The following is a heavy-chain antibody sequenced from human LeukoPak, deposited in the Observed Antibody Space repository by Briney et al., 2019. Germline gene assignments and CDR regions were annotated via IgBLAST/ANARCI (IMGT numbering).Heavy chain of an antibody. CDR3: ARLWGDGYNLDY. CDR1: GFTFSSHG. D-gene: IGHD5-24*01. J-gene: IGHJ4*02. CDR2: IWYDGSNK. V-gene: IGHV3-33*01. Sequence: GRSLRLSCAASGFTFSSHGMHWVRQAPGKGLEWVAVIWYDGSNKYYADSVKGRFTISRDNSKNTLYLQMNSLRAEDTAVYYCARLWGDGYNLDYWGQGTLVTVSS.